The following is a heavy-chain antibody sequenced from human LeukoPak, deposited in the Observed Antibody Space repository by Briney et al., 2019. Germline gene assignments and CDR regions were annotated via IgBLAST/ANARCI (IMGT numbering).Heavy chain of an antibody. V-gene: IGHV4-59*01. J-gene: IGHJ4*02. CDR2: IHYSGST. Sequence: TASETLSLTCTVSGGSISGYYWSWVRRPPGKGLEWIGLIHYSGSTNYNPSLKSRVTISVDTSKNQFSLKLSSVTAADTAVYYCARDLALGYWGQGTLVTVSS. CDR1: GGSISGYY. D-gene: IGHD3-3*02. CDR3: ARDLALGY.